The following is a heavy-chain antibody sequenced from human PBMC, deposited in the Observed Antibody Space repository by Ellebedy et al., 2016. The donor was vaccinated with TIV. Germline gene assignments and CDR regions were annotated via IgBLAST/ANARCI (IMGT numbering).Heavy chain of an antibody. CDR3: ARQMPGVVTAPFDY. V-gene: IGHV1-18*01. CDR1: GGTFSSYA. J-gene: IGHJ4*02. D-gene: IGHD2-21*02. CDR2: ISAYNGNT. Sequence: ASVKVSCKASGGTFSSYAISWVRQAPGQGLEWMGWISAYNGNTNYAQKLQGRVTMTTDTSTSTAYMELRSLRSEDTAVYYCARQMPGVVTAPFDYWGQGTLVTVSS.